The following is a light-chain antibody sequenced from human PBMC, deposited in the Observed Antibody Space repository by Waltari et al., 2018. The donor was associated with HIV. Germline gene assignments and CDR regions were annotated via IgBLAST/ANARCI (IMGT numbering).Light chain of an antibody. Sequence: QSALTQPASVSGSPGQSTTTHCTGPSSDVGAYTYVSCYQQHPGKAPKLMIYDVTKRPSGVSNRFSGSKSANTASLTISGLQAEDEADYYCCSYAGSSTYVFGSGTKVTVL. CDR1: SSDVGAYTY. V-gene: IGLV2-23*02. CDR2: DVT. J-gene: IGLJ1*01. CDR3: CSYAGSSTYV.